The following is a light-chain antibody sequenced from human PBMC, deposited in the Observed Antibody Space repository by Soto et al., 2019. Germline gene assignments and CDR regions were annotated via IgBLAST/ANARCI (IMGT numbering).Light chain of an antibody. CDR1: SSDVGGYNY. CDR2: EVS. CDR3: SSYAGSNNPVI. Sequence: QSALTQPPSASGSPGQSVTISCTGTSSDVGGYNYVSWYQQHPGKAPKFLIFEVSRRPSGVPDLFSGSKSGNTASLTVSGLQADDEADYYYSSYAGSNNPVIFGGGTKLTVL. V-gene: IGLV2-8*01. J-gene: IGLJ2*01.